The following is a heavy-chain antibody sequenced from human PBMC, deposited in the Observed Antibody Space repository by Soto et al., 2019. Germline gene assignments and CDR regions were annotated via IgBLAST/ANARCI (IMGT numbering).Heavy chain of an antibody. J-gene: IGHJ6*02. CDR3: ARHGLGYGSGGSCHYYYYYGMDV. CDR2: IYYSGST. V-gene: IGHV4-59*08. D-gene: IGHD2-15*01. Sequence: QVQLQESGPGLVKPSETLSLTCTVSGGSISSYYWSWIRQPPGKGLEWIGYIYYSGSTKYNPSLKRRVTISVDTSKNQFSLKLSSVTAADTDLYYCARHGLGYGSGGSCHYYYYYGMDVGGQGTTVTVSS. CDR1: GGSISSYY.